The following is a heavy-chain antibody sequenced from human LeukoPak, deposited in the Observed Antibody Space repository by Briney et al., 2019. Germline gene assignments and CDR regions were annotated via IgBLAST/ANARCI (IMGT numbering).Heavy chain of an antibody. Sequence: ASVKVSCKASGYTFTNYYMHWVRQAPGQGLEWMGVIDPSAGSTTYAQKFQGRVTMTRDTATSTVYMELSSLRSEDTAVYYCARAHYASSNIKVPFDVWGKGTTVTVSS. CDR1: GYTFTNYY. CDR3: ARAHYASSNIKVPFDV. J-gene: IGHJ6*04. D-gene: IGHD3-22*01. V-gene: IGHV1-46*01. CDR2: IDPSAGST.